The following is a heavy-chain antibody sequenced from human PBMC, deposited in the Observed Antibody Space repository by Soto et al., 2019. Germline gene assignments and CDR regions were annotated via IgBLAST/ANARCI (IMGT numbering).Heavy chain of an antibody. V-gene: IGHV1-3*05. J-gene: IGHJ4*02. CDR2: INAGNGNT. CDR3: ARAVAVPADFDY. CDR1: GYTFTGYA. Sequence: QVQLVQSGAEEKKPGASVKVSCKASGYTFTGYAMHWVRQAPGQGLEWMGWINAGNGNTKYSQKFRGRVTITRDTSAGAAYMELSSLSSEDTAVYYCARAVAVPADFDYWGQGTLVTVSS. D-gene: IGHD6-19*01.